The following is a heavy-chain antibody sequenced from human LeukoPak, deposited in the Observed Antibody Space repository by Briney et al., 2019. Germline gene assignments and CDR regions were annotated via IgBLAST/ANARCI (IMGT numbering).Heavy chain of an antibody. CDR3: ARAVGATYAFDI. V-gene: IGHV3-48*02. Sequence: GGSLRLSCAASGFTFSSYSMNWVRQAPGKGLEWVSYISSSSSSTIYYADSVKGRFTISRDNAKNSLYLQMNSLRDEDTAVYYCARAVGATYAFDIWGQGTMVTVSS. J-gene: IGHJ3*02. CDR2: ISSSSSSTI. D-gene: IGHD1-26*01. CDR1: GFTFSSYS.